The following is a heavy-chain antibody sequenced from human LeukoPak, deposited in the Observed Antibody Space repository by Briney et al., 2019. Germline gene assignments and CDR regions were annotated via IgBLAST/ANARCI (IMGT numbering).Heavy chain of an antibody. V-gene: IGHV3-66*02. CDR1: GFSVSRNY. CDR2: IYSGGRT. CDR3: TRDVIRGTNLGY. D-gene: IGHD3-10*01. Sequence: GGSLRLSCAASGFSVSRNYMTWDRQAPGKGLEWVSVIYSGGRTDYADSVKGRFTISRDSSKNTLCLQMNSLRAEDTAVYYCTRDVIRGTNLGYWGQGTLVTVSS. J-gene: IGHJ4*02.